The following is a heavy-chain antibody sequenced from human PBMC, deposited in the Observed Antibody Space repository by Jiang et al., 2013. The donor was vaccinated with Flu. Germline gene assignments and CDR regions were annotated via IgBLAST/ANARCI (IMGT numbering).Heavy chain of an antibody. CDR1: GGTFSSYA. J-gene: IGHJ4*02. V-gene: IGHV1-69*01. CDR2: IIPIFGTA. CDR3: ARANTYYYDSSGYRDY. Sequence: GAEVKKPGASVKVSCKASGGTFSSYAISWVRQAPGQGLEWMGGIIPIFGTANYAQKFQGRVTITADESTSTAYMELSSLRSEDTAVYYCARANTYYYDSSGYRDYWGQGTLVTVSS. D-gene: IGHD3-22*01.